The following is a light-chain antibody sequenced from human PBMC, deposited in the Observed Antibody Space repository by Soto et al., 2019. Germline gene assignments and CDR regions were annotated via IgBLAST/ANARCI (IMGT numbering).Light chain of an antibody. V-gene: IGLV2-14*01. CDR2: EVS. CDR1: SSDVGGYNY. CDR3: SSYTSSSTHYV. J-gene: IGLJ1*01. Sequence: QSALTQPASVSGSPGQSITISCTGTSSDVGGYNYVSWYQQHPGKAPKLMIYEVSNRPSGVSNRFSASKSGNTSSLTISGLQAEDEADYYCSSYTSSSTHYVFGTG.